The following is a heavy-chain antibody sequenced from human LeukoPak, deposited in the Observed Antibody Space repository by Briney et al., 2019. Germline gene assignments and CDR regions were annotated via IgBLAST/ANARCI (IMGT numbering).Heavy chain of an antibody. CDR3: ARDIVVVPAFPPYYYYGMDV. CDR1: GGTFSSYA. V-gene: IGHV1-69*13. CDR2: IIPIFGTA. D-gene: IGHD2-2*01. Sequence: ATSVKVSCKASGGTFSSYAISWVRQAPGQGLEWMGGIIPIFGTANYAQKFQGRVTITADESTSTAYMELSSLRSEDTAVYYRARDIVVVPAFPPYYYYGMDVWGKGTTVTVSS. J-gene: IGHJ6*04.